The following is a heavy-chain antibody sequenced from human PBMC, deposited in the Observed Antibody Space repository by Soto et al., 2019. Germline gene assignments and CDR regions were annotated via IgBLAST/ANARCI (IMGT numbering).Heavy chain of an antibody. D-gene: IGHD3-22*01. CDR2: IKQDGSEK. V-gene: IGHV3-7*04. CDR3: ARGPPPYYYDSSGYYYFDY. CDR1: GFTFSSYW. Sequence: PGGSLRLSCAASGFTFSSYWMSWVRQAPGKGLEWVANIKQDGSEKYYVDSVKGRFTISRDNAKNSLYLQMNSLRAEDTAVYYCARGPPPYYYDSSGYYYFDYWGQGTLVTVSS. J-gene: IGHJ4*02.